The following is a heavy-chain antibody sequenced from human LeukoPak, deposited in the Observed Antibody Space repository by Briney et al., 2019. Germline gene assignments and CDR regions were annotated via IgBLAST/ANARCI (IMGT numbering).Heavy chain of an antibody. D-gene: IGHD3-10*01. Sequence: GASVKVSCKASGYSFTGYYMHWVRQAPGQALEWMGWINPNSGGTKYAQKFQGWVTMTRDTSISTAYMELSRLRSDDTVVYYCARPRRFGELYEGLDIWGQGTVVTVSS. CDR3: ARPRRFGELYEGLDI. CDR1: GYSFTGYY. J-gene: IGHJ3*02. CDR2: INPNSGGT. V-gene: IGHV1-2*04.